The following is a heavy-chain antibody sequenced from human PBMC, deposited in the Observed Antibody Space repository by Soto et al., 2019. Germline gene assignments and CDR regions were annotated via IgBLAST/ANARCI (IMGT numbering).Heavy chain of an antibody. D-gene: IGHD1-1*01. Sequence: SVKVSCKASGGTFSSYAISWVRQAPGQGLEWMGGIIPIFGTANYAQKFQGRVTITADESTSTAYMELNSLRAEDTAVYYCAKDRYNGPYYYYYGMDVWGQGTTVTVSS. CDR1: GGTFSSYA. V-gene: IGHV1-69*13. CDR2: IIPIFGTA. CDR3: AKDRYNGPYYYYYGMDV. J-gene: IGHJ6*02.